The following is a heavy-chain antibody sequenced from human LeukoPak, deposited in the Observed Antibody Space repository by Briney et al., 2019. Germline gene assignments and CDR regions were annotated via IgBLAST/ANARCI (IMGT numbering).Heavy chain of an antibody. CDR1: GYTFTIYY. CDR3: ARNPPYCTSTDCYNDY. CDR2: INPNSGAT. D-gene: IGHD2-2*02. J-gene: IGHJ4*02. V-gene: IGHV1-2*02. Sequence: ASVNVSCKASGYTFTIYYMHWVRQAPGQGLEWMGWINPNSGATTYAQRFQGRVTMTRDTSISTAYMELSGLTSDDTGVYYCARNPPYCTSTDCYNDYWGQGTLVTVSS.